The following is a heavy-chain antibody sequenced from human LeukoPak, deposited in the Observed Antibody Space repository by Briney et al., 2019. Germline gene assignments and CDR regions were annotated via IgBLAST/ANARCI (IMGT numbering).Heavy chain of an antibody. CDR3: ARDWVAGVPFDAFDI. CDR2: IKEDGSEK. D-gene: IGHD3-10*01. V-gene: IGHV3-7*03. CDR1: VFTLSSYW. Sequence: GGSLRLSCAASVFTLSSYWMSWVRQAPGKGLEWVANIKEDGSEKYYVDSVKGRFTISRDNAKNSLYLHMNSLTAEDTAMYYCARDWVAGVPFDAFDIWGQGTMVSVSS. J-gene: IGHJ3*02.